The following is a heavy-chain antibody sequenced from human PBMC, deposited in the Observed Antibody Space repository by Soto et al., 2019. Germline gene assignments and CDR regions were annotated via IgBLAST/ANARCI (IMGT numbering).Heavy chain of an antibody. CDR3: AREGGSYDSGGFLIRGAFDV. D-gene: IGHD3-22*01. J-gene: IGHJ3*01. CDR1: GGSISSIDFN. V-gene: IGHV4-31*03. CDR2: IYYRGTS. Sequence: PSETLSLTCSVSGGSISSIDFNWTWIRQRPGKGLEWIGNIYYRGTSYYNPSLKSRITISLDTSKNQFSLKLSSVTAADTAVYYCAREGGSYDSGGFLIRGAFDVWGQGTSVTVSS.